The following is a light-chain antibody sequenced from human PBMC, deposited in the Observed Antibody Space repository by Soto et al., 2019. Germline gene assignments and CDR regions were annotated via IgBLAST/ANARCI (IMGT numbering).Light chain of an antibody. CDR3: QTWGSGPVI. J-gene: IGLJ2*01. CDR1: SGHSSYA. Sequence: QLVLTQSPSASASLGASVKLTCTLSSGHSSYAIAWHQQQPENGPRYLMKLNSDGSHSKGDGIPDRFSGSSSGAERYLTICSLQSEDEADYCCQTWGSGPVIFGGGTKLTVL. V-gene: IGLV4-69*01. CDR2: LNSDGSH.